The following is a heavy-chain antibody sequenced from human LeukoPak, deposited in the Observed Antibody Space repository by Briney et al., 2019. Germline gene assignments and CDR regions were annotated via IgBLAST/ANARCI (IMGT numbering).Heavy chain of an antibody. J-gene: IGHJ5*02. CDR3: AREGPSSSGSYLNCFDP. D-gene: IGHD1-26*01. CDR1: GGSISNYY. Sequence: SETLSLTCTVSGGSISNYYWSWFRQPPGKGLEWTGYIYYSGSTKYNPSLKSRVTISVDTSKNQFSLKLGSVTAADTAVYYCAREGPSSSGSYLNCFDPWGQGTLVTVSS. CDR2: IYYSGST. V-gene: IGHV4-59*01.